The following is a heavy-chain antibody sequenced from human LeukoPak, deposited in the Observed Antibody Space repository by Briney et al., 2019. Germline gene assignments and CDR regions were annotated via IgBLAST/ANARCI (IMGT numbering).Heavy chain of an antibody. CDR3: AKLGPSYYYDSSGYFDY. J-gene: IGHJ4*02. CDR1: GFTFSSYA. Sequence: GGSLRLSCAASGFTFSSYAMHWVRQAPGKGLEYVSAISSNGGSTYYANSVKGRFTISRDNSKNTLYLRMGSLRAEDMAVYYCAKLGPSYYYDSSGYFDYWGQGTLVTVSS. V-gene: IGHV3-64*01. D-gene: IGHD3-22*01. CDR2: ISSNGGST.